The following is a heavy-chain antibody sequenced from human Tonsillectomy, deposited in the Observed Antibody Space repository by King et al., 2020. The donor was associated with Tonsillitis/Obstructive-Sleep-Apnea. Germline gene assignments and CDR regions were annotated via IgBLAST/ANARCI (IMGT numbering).Heavy chain of an antibody. CDR3: ARGTLYSSSSRWFDP. D-gene: IGHD6-6*01. V-gene: IGHV5-51*01. CDR2: IYPGDSDT. Sequence: QLVQSGAEVKKPGESLKISCKGSGYSFTSYWIGWVRQMPGKGLEWMGIIYPGDSDTRYSPSFQGKVTIAADKSIRTAYLQWSSLKASDTAMYYCARGTLYSSSSRWFDPWGQGTLVTVSS. J-gene: IGHJ5*02. CDR1: GYSFTSYW.